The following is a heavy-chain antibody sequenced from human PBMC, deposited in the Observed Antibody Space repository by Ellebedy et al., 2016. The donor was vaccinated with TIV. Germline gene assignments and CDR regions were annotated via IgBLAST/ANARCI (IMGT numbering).Heavy chain of an antibody. CDR3: AREETDYDAFDI. Sequence: ASVKVSXXASGFTFTSSAVQWVRQARGQRLEWMGWINPNSGGTNYAQKFQGRVTMTRDTSISTAYMELSRLRSDDTAVYYCAREETDYDAFDIWGQGTMVTVSS. D-gene: IGHD4-11*01. CDR1: GFTFTSSA. J-gene: IGHJ3*02. V-gene: IGHV1-2*02. CDR2: INPNSGGT.